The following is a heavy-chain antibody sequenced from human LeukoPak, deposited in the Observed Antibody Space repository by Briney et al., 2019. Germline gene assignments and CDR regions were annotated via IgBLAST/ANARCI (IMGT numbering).Heavy chain of an antibody. CDR2: ISAYNGNT. CDR1: GYTFTSYG. CDR3: ARDLPYGGNKKIIDY. J-gene: IGHJ4*02. V-gene: IGHV1-18*01. D-gene: IGHD4-23*01. Sequence: VASVKVSCKASGYTFTSYGISWVRQAPGQGLEWMGWISAYNGNTNYAQKLQGRVTMATDTSTSTAYMELRSLRSDDTAVYYCARDLPYGGNKKIIDYWGQGTLVTVSS.